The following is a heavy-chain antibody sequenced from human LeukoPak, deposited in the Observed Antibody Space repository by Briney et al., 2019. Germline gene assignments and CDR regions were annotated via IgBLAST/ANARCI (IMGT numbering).Heavy chain of an antibody. CDR2: ISAYNGNT. D-gene: IGHD3-10*01. CDR3: ARVGPYGSGSYYNQRHNWFDP. Sequence: GASVKVSCKASGYTFTSYGISWVRQAPGQGLEWMGWISAYNGNTNYAQKLQGRVTMTTDTSTSTAYMELRSLRSDDTAVYYCARVGPYGSGSYYNQRHNWFDPWGQGTLVTVSS. V-gene: IGHV1-18*01. CDR1: GYTFTSYG. J-gene: IGHJ5*02.